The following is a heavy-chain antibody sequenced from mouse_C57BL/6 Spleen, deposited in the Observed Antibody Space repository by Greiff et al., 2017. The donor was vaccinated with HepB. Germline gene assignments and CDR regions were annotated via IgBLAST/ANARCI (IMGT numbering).Heavy chain of an antibody. Sequence: EVKVIESGPGLAKPSQTLSLTCSVTGYSITSDYWNWIRKFPGNKLEYMGYISYSGSTYYNPSLKSRISITRDTSKNQYYLQLNSVTTEDTATYYCATSAGYRGSWYFDVWGTGTTVTVSS. CDR1: GYSITSDY. CDR3: ATSAGYRGSWYFDV. CDR2: ISYSGST. V-gene: IGHV3-8*01. J-gene: IGHJ1*03. D-gene: IGHD3-1*01.